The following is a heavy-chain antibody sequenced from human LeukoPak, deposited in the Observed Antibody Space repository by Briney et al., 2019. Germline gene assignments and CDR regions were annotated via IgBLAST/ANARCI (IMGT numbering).Heavy chain of an antibody. D-gene: IGHD3-16*02. V-gene: IGHV1-2*02. CDR1: GYTFTGYY. J-gene: IGHJ1*01. CDR2: INPNSGDT. Sequence: ASVKVSCKASGYTFTGYYIHWVRQAPGQGLEWMGGINPNSGDTNYAQKFQGKVTMTRDTSISTAYMELSRLTSDDTAVYYCALTGSYHGRWGQGTLVTVSS. CDR3: ALTGSYHGR.